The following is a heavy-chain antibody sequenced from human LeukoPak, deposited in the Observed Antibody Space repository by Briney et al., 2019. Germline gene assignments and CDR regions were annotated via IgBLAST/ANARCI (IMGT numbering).Heavy chain of an antibody. CDR3: ARRGEIGFQVVRPSKTYYFDY. CDR2: IYYSGST. J-gene: IGHJ4*02. V-gene: IGHV4-38-2*02. CDR1: GYSISSGYY. D-gene: IGHD3-10*01. Sequence: PSETLSLTCTVSGYSISSGYYWGWIRQPPGKGLEWIGSIYYSGSTYYNPSLKSRVTISVDTSKNQFSLKLSSVTAADTAVYYCARRGEIGFQVVRPSKTYYFDYWGQGTLVTVSS.